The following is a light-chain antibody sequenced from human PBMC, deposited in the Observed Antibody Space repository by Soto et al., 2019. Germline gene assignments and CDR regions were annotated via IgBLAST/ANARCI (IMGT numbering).Light chain of an antibody. CDR2: DVT. V-gene: IGLV2-14*01. CDR3: SSYTTSHTLV. CDR1: SSDVGGYNS. J-gene: IGLJ1*01. Sequence: QSVLSQPASVSGSPGQSITVSCTGTSSDVGGYNSVSWYQQHPGKAPKLMIYDVTNRPSGVSDRFSGSKSGNTASLTISGLQAEDDADFYCSSYTTSHTLVFGTGTKVTVL.